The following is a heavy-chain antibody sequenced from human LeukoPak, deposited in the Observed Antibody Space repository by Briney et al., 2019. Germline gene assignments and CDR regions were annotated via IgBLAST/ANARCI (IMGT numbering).Heavy chain of an antibody. J-gene: IGHJ6*02. Sequence: GGSLRLSCAASGFTFSSYSMNWVRQAPGKGLEWVSSISSSSSYIYYADSVKGRFTISRDNAKNSLYLQMNSLRAEDTAVYYCARHGYCSGGSCPTDVWGQGTTVTVSS. CDR1: GFTFSSYS. V-gene: IGHV3-21*01. D-gene: IGHD2-15*01. CDR2: ISSSSSYI. CDR3: ARHGYCSGGSCPTDV.